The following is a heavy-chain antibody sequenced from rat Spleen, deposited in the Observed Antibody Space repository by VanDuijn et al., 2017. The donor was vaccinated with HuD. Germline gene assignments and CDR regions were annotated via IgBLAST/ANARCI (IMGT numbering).Heavy chain of an antibody. D-gene: IGHD1-1*01. Sequence: EVQLVESGGGLVQPGRSLKLSCTASGFTFSDYDMAWVRQAPTKGLEWVASISPSGGSTYYRDSVKGRFTISRDNAETTLYLQMDSLRSEDTATYYCATGLQWYYFDYWGQGVMVTVSS. J-gene: IGHJ2*01. CDR3: ATGLQWYYFDY. CDR1: GFTFSDYD. V-gene: IGHV5-19*01. CDR2: ISPSGGST.